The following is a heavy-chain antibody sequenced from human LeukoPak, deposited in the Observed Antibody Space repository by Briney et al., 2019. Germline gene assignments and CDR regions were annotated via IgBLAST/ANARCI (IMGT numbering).Heavy chain of an antibody. CDR1: GFTFSSYS. J-gene: IGHJ4*02. V-gene: IGHV3-21*01. CDR2: ISSSSSYI. Sequence: GGSLRLSCAASGFTFSSYSMNWVRQAPGKGLEWVSSISSSSSYIYYADSVKGRFTISRDNSKNTLYLQMNSLRAEDTAVYYCAKVAGYDILTGYYTSHYFDYWGQGTLVTVSS. CDR3: AKVAGYDILTGYYTSHYFDY. D-gene: IGHD3-9*01.